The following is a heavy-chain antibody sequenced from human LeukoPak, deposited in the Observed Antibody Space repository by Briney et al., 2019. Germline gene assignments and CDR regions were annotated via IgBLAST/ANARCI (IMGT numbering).Heavy chain of an antibody. Sequence: PSETLSLTCAVYGGSFSGYYCSWIRQPPGKGLEWIGEINHSGSTNYNPSLKSRVTISVDTSKNQFSLKLSSVTAADTAVYYCARGPLYGYRRGYYMDVWGKGTTVTVSS. CDR3: ARGPLYGYRRGYYMDV. CDR2: INHSGST. D-gene: IGHD2-8*01. V-gene: IGHV4-34*01. J-gene: IGHJ6*03. CDR1: GGSFSGYY.